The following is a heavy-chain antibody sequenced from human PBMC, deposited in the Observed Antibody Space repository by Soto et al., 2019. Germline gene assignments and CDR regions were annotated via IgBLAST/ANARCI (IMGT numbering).Heavy chain of an antibody. V-gene: IGHV4-34*01. Sequence: XATLSLTCAVYTGSFSGYSWSWIRQPPGKGLEWIGEINHSGSTNYNPSLKSRVTISVDTSKNQFSLKLSSVTAADTAVYYCARGRRGYSSSWYDYWGQGTLVTVSS. D-gene: IGHD6-13*01. J-gene: IGHJ4*02. CDR1: TGSFSGYS. CDR2: INHSGST. CDR3: ARGRRGYSSSWYDY.